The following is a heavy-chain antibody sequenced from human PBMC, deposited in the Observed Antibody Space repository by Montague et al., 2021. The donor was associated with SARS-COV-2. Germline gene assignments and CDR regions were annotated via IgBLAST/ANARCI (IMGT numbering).Heavy chain of an antibody. Sequence: SLRLSCIASGFSFSSYEMTLFRQAPVKGLEWVSYISSSGTTIYYAYSMKGRFTISRDNAKNSLHLQMNSLRAEDTAVYYCVRVGVGSTYYFDYWGQGTLVTVSS. CDR3: VRVGVGSTYYFDY. CDR1: GFSFSSYE. V-gene: IGHV3-48*03. CDR2: ISSSGTTI. J-gene: IGHJ4*02. D-gene: IGHD1-26*01.